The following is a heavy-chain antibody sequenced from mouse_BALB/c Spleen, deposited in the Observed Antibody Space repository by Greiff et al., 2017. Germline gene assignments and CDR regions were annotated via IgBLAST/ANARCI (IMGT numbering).Heavy chain of an antibody. Sequence: QVQLQQSGAELAKPGASVKMSCKASGYTFTSYWMHWVKQRPGQGLEWIGYINPSTGYTEYNQKFKDKATLTADKSSSTAYMQLSSLTSEDSAVYYCARRGVSTMITKFAYWGQGTLVTVSA. V-gene: IGHV1-7*01. J-gene: IGHJ3*01. D-gene: IGHD2-4*01. CDR1: GYTFTSYW. CDR3: ARRGVSTMITKFAY. CDR2: INPSTGYT.